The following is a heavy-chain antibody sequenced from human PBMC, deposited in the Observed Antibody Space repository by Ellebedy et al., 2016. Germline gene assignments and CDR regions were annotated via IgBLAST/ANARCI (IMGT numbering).Heavy chain of an antibody. Sequence: GGSLRLSXAASGFSFSSYGVHWVRQAPGKGLVWLALIWEDGSKKYYADSVKGRFTISRDNSKNTVYLLMNSLRTEDTAVYFCAKRMTGYEGLFDLWGQGTLVTVSS. J-gene: IGHJ4*02. CDR3: AKRMTGYEGLFDL. CDR1: GFSFSSYG. V-gene: IGHV3-30*02. CDR2: IWEDGSKK. D-gene: IGHD3-9*01.